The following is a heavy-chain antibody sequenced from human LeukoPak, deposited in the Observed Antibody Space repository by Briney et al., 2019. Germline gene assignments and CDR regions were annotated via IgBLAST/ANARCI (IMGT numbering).Heavy chain of an antibody. CDR2: IYRSGST. J-gene: IGHJ4*02. CDR1: GYSISSGYY. Sequence: SETLSLTCAVSGYSISSGYYWGWIRQPPGKGLEWIGSIYRSGSTYYNPSLKSRVTISVDTSKNQFSLKLSSVTAADTAVYYCARYVVVPAAPPDYWGQGTLVTVSS. CDR3: ARYVVVPAAPPDY. V-gene: IGHV4-38-2*01. D-gene: IGHD2-2*01.